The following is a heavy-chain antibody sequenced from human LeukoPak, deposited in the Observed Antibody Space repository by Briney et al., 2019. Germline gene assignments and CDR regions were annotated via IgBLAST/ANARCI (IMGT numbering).Heavy chain of an antibody. Sequence: PGGSLRLSCAASGFTFSSYAMSWVRQAPGKGLEWVSAISGSGGSTYYADSVKGRFTISRDNSKNTLYLQMNSLRAEDTAVYYCAKDLEGTILPATLEWLQDAHHDAFDIWGQGTMVTVSS. CDR2: ISGSGGST. J-gene: IGHJ3*02. CDR1: GFTFSSYA. V-gene: IGHV3-23*01. CDR3: AKDLEGTILPATLEWLQDAHHDAFDI. D-gene: IGHD3-3*01.